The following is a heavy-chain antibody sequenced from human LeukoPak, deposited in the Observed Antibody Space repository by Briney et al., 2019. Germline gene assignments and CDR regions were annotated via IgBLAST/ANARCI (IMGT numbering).Heavy chain of an antibody. D-gene: IGHD4-23*01. CDR2: INHSGST. CDR3: ARGDYGGHIDY. V-gene: IGHV4-34*01. J-gene: IGHJ4*02. CDR1: GGSISSYY. Sequence: SETLSLTCTVSGGSISSYYWSWIRQPPGKGLEWIGEINHSGSTNYNPSLKSRVTISVDTSKNQFSLKLSSVTAADTAVYYCARGDYGGHIDYWGQGTLVTVSS.